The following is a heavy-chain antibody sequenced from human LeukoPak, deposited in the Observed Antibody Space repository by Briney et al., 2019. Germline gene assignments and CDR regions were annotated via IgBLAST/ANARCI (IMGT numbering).Heavy chain of an antibody. Sequence: ASVKVSCKASGYTFPSYFMHWVRQAPGQGLEWMGIINPTGGSTTYAQKFQGRVTMTRDTSTSTVYLELSSLRSDDTAVYYCARTAARRFDYWGQGTLVTVSS. J-gene: IGHJ4*02. CDR3: ARTAARRFDY. V-gene: IGHV1-46*01. D-gene: IGHD6-6*01. CDR2: INPTGGST. CDR1: GYTFPSYF.